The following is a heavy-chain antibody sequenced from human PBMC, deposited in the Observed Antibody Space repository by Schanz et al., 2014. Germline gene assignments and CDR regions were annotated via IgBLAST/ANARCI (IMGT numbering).Heavy chain of an antibody. J-gene: IGHJ4*02. V-gene: IGHV3-48*01. CDR3: VSQTGSPNY. D-gene: IGHD6-13*01. CDR2: VSRSTPDI. Sequence: VQLVDSGGGLVQPGGSLRLSCAASGFTFSSYAMSWVRQAPGKGLEWVSYVSRSTPDIYYADSVKGRFTMSRDNAKNSVFLQMNSLRVEDTAVYFCVSQTGSPNYWGQGTLVTVSS. CDR1: GFTFSSYA.